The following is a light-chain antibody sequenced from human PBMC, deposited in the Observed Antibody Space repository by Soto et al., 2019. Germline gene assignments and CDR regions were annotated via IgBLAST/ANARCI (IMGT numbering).Light chain of an antibody. V-gene: IGKV3-15*01. J-gene: IGKJ2*01. Sequence: EIVLPQSPATLSVSPGDRVTLSCRASESLFGFLAWYQQKPGQSPRLLIYGGSTRATGIPARFSGSGSATDFTLTISSLQSGDFAGYFCQSCYDCPFAFGLGNKLEI. CDR2: GGS. CDR1: ESLFGF. CDR3: QSCYDCPFA.